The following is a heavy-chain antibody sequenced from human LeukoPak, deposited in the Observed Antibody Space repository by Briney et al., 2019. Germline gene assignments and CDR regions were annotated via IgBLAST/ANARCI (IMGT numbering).Heavy chain of an antibody. J-gene: IGHJ3*02. D-gene: IGHD6-19*01. Sequence: SETLSLTCAVYGGSFSGYYWSWIRQPPGKGLEWIGEINHSGSTNYNPSLKSRVTISVDKSKNQFSLKLSSVTAADTAVYYCARVKAVAGNDAFDIWGQGTMVTVSS. CDR2: INHSGST. CDR1: GGSFSGYY. V-gene: IGHV4-34*01. CDR3: ARVKAVAGNDAFDI.